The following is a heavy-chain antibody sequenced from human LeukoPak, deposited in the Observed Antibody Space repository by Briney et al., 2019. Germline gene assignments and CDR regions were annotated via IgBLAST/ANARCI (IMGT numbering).Heavy chain of an antibody. CDR1: GGSISSYY. Sequence: SETLSLTCTVSGGSISSYYWSWLRQPPGKGLEWIGYIYYSGSTNYNPSLKSRVTISVDTSKNQFSLKLSSVTAADTAVYYCACLSRGYSYGYLLDPWGQGTLVTVSS. V-gene: IGHV4-59*01. J-gene: IGHJ5*02. D-gene: IGHD5-18*01. CDR2: IYYSGST. CDR3: ACLSRGYSYGYLLDP.